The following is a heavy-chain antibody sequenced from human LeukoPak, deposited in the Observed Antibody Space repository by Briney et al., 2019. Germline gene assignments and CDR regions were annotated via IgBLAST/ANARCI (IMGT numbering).Heavy chain of an antibody. D-gene: IGHD3-22*01. Sequence: GRSLRLSCAASGFTFSSYAMHWVRQAPGKGLAWVAVISYDGSNKYYADSVKGRFTISRDNSKNTLYLQMNSLRPEDTAVYNCARDLTNYYHSSAYYYSSPDYWRQGTLSPSP. J-gene: IGHJ4*02. CDR1: GFTFSSYA. CDR3: ARDLTNYYHSSAYYYSSPDY. CDR2: ISYDGSNK. V-gene: IGHV3-30*01.